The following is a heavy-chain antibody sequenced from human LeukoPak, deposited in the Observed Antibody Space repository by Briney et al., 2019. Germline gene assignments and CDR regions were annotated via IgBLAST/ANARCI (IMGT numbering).Heavy chain of an antibody. D-gene: IGHD4-17*01. Sequence: RGGSLRLSCAASGFTFSSYWMSWVRQAPGKGLEWVSTITSSSSYIYYADSVRGRFTISRDNAKNSLYLQMNSLRAEDTAVYYCARDLVGPGEVGPYYFDYWGQGTLVTVSS. CDR2: ITSSSSYI. CDR1: GFTFSSYW. V-gene: IGHV3-21*01. CDR3: ARDLVGPGEVGPYYFDY. J-gene: IGHJ4*02.